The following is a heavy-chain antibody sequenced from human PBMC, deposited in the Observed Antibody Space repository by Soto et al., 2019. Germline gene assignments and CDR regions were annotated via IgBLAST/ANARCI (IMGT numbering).Heavy chain of an antibody. V-gene: IGHV2-5*02. Sequence: QTTLNESGPTVVRPTETLTLTCRFSGFSLTTSGVGVGWVRQSPGKAPEWLALIYWDDDKRYSESLKSRLTITKDTSKNQVVLTVANLDPTDTATYYCAHRVLRTVFGLVTTTAIYFDFWGQGTPVAVSS. CDR2: IYWDDDK. D-gene: IGHD3-3*01. CDR3: AHRVLRTVFGLVTTTAIYFDF. CDR1: GFSLTTSGVG. J-gene: IGHJ4*02.